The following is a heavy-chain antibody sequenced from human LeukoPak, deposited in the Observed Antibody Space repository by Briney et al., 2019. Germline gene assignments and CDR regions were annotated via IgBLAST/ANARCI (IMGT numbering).Heavy chain of an antibody. Sequence: GGSLRLSCAASGFTFSSYSMNWARQAPGKGLEWVSSISSSSSYIYYADSVKGRFTISRDNSKNTLYLQMNSLRAEDTAVYYCAKDKWPIAAAGGVYFDYWGQGTLVTVSS. CDR2: ISSSSSYI. D-gene: IGHD6-13*01. CDR3: AKDKWPIAAAGGVYFDY. V-gene: IGHV3-21*01. J-gene: IGHJ4*02. CDR1: GFTFSSYS.